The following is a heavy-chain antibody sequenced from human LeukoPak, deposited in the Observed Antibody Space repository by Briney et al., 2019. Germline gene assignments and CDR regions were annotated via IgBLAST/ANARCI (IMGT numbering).Heavy chain of an antibody. D-gene: IGHD4-17*01. V-gene: IGHV3-30-3*01. J-gene: IGHJ2*01. CDR1: GFTFSSYT. CDR2: ISYDGSNK. Sequence: GGSLRLSCAASGFTFSSYTMNWDRQAPGKGLGWVAVISYDGSNKFYADSVKGRFSIFRDKSKNTLYLQMNSLRAEDTAVYYCARALPTVDRYWYFDLWGRGTLVTVSS. CDR3: ARALPTVDRYWYFDL.